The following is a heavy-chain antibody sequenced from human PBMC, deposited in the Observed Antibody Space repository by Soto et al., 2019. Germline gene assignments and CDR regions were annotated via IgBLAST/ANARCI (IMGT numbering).Heavy chain of an antibody. CDR2: INPSGGRT. CDR1: GYTFTTHY. J-gene: IGHJ4*02. V-gene: IGHV1-46*01. Sequence: QVQLVQSGAEVKKPGASVTVSCKASGYTFTTHYMHWVRQAPGQGLEWMGIINPSGGRTTYALKVQGSASLTSDTSTNKVYMELSSLRSEDTAVYYCARAGENYGSGTFSPPLRYYFNSWGQGTLVTVSS. D-gene: IGHD3-10*01. CDR3: ARAGENYGSGTFSPPLRYYFNS.